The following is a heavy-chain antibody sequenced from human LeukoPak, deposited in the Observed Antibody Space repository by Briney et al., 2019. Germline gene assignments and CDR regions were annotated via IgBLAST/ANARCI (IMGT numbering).Heavy chain of an antibody. D-gene: IGHD6-19*01. V-gene: IGHV3-23*01. CDR3: TRNSGWYGLS. Sequence: GGSLRLSCAASGFTFSSYAMSWVRQAPGKGLEWVSSIDYDGGSGHYADSVKGRFTISRDNSNNTLFLHLNSLRGEDTAVYYCTRNSGWYGLSWGQGTLVTVSS. CDR1: GFTFSSYA. CDR2: IDYDGGSG. J-gene: IGHJ1*01.